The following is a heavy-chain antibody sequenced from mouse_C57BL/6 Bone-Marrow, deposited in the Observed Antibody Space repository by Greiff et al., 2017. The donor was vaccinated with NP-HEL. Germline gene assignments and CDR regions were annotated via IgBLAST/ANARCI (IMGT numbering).Heavy chain of an antibody. Sequence: EVQLVESGGGLVQPGGSMKLSCAASGFTFSDAWMDWVRQSPEKGLEWVAEIRNKANNHATYYAESVKGRFTISRDDSKSSSYLQMNSLRAEDTGIYYCTREGFYYGSSYWYFDVWGTGTTVTVSS. CDR3: TREGFYYGSSYWYFDV. CDR1: GFTFSDAW. D-gene: IGHD1-1*01. J-gene: IGHJ1*03. CDR2: IRNKANNHAT. V-gene: IGHV6-6*01.